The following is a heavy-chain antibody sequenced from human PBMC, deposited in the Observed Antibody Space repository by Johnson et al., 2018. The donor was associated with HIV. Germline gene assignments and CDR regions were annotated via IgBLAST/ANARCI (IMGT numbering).Heavy chain of an antibody. D-gene: IGHD6-6*01. CDR2: INWNGGST. V-gene: IGHV3-20*04. CDR1: GFTFADYG. CDR3: ARRSSSTLAFDI. J-gene: IGHJ3*02. Sequence: EVQLVESGGGVVRPGGSLRLSCAASGFTFADYGMNWVRQVPGKGLEWVSGINWNGGSTGYAVSVKGRFTISRDNAKKSLYLQMTSLRAEDTALYYCARRSSSTLAFDIWGQGTMVTVSS.